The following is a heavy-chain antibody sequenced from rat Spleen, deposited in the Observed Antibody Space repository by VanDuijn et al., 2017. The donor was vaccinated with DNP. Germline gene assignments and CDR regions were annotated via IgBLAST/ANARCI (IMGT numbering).Heavy chain of an antibody. Sequence: EVQLVETGGGLVQPGRSLKLSCAASGFTFSDYYMAWVRQAPTEGLEWVAYIRYDGGRNYYGDSVKGRFTISRDNARSTLYLQMNSVRSEDMATYYCARGSTSIYWYFDFWGPGTMVTVSS. J-gene: IGHJ1*01. CDR1: GFTFSDYY. CDR2: IRYDGGRN. D-gene: IGHD3-1*01. V-gene: IGHV5-22*01. CDR3: ARGSTSIYWYFDF.